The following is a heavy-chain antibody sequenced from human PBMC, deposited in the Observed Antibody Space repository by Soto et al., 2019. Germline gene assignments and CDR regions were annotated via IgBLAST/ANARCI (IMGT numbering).Heavy chain of an antibody. CDR2: IYPGDSDT. J-gene: IGHJ6*02. D-gene: IGHD3-3*01. V-gene: IGHV5-51*01. CDR1: GYSFTSYW. CDR3: ARQRDVTIFGVVDYYYYGMDV. Sequence: HGESLKISCKGSGYSFTSYWIGWVRQMPGKGLEWMGIIYPGDSDTRYSPSFQGQVTISADKSISTAYLQWSSLKASDTAMYYCARQRDVTIFGVVDYYYYGMDVWGQGTTVTVSS.